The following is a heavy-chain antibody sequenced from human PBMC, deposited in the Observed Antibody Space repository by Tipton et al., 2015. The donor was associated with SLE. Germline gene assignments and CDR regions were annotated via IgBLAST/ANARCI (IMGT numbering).Heavy chain of an antibody. CDR1: GGSISSHY. Sequence: LSLTCTVSGGSISSHYWTWIRQPPGTALQWIGYINSRGITIYNPPLKSRVSILLDTSKNQFSLRMSSVTAADTAVYYCAKGGLNEPPDPWGPGALVTVSS. CDR2: INSRGIT. V-gene: IGHV4-59*11. CDR3: AKGGLNEPPDP. D-gene: IGHD1-1*01. J-gene: IGHJ5*02.